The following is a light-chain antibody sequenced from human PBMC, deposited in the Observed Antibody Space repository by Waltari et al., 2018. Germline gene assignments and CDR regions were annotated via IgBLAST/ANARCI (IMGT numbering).Light chain of an antibody. V-gene: IGKV3-20*01. CDR1: QGVSSGS. CDR2: ATS. CDR3: QQCGSSPVYT. Sequence: EIVLTQSPGTLSLSPGERATLSCRASQGVSSGSLACYQQKPGQDPRLLIHATSSRATGIPYRCSGGRSGTDFTLTISRLEPEAFAVYYCQQCGSSPVYTFGQGTNLEIK. J-gene: IGKJ2*01.